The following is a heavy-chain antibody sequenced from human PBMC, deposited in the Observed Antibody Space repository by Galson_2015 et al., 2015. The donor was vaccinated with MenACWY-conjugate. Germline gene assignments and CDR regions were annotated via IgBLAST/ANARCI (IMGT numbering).Heavy chain of an antibody. Sequence: SLRLSCAASGFTFNNYWMHWVRHPPGKGLEWISYIKADGSFSNYADSVKGRFTISTDNAKNMVYLQMDGLGDEDTAVYFCARDINRSFDACG. CDR3: ARDINRSFDA. V-gene: IGHV3-74*01. CDR2: IKADGSFS. J-gene: IGHJ3*01. CDR1: GFTFNNYW.